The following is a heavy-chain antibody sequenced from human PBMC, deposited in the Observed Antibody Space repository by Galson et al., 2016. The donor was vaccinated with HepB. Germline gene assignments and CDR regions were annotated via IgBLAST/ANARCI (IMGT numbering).Heavy chain of an antibody. D-gene: IGHD3-3*01. Sequence: SETLSLTCAVFGGTFNGYYWTWIRQPPGKGLEWIGEINHSGNTNYNPSLKSRVNLSVDMSKKQFTLELTSVTVADTAIYYCARRTYYDSATPFAPWGQGSPVTVAS. CDR2: INHSGNT. V-gene: IGHV4-34*01. CDR1: GGTFNGYY. CDR3: ARRTYYDSATPFAP. J-gene: IGHJ5*02.